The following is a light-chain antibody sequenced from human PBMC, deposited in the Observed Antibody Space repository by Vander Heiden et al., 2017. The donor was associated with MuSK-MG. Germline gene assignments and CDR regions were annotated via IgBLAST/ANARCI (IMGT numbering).Light chain of an antibody. Sequence: EIVLTQSPGTLSLSPGETATLSCRASQSVINNYLAWCQQKPGQAPRLLIHGASSRATGIPDRFSGSGSGTDFTLTISRLEPEDFAVYYCQQYGSSPGTFGQGTKLXIK. CDR3: QQYGSSPGT. V-gene: IGKV3-20*01. J-gene: IGKJ2*01. CDR2: GAS. CDR1: QSVINNY.